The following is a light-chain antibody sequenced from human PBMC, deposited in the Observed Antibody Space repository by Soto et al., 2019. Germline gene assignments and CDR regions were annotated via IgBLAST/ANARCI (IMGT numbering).Light chain of an antibody. CDR2: RAS. J-gene: IGKJ2*01. V-gene: IGKV1-39*01. CDR1: QDISTF. Sequence: DIQMTQSPSSLSASVEDSVTITCRATQDISTFLNWYQQRPGKAPNVLIYRASTLQGDVPSRFSGSGSGTDFTLTISGLQPEDFAIYYCPQSYSTPFTFCQGTQVEV. CDR3: PQSYSTPFT.